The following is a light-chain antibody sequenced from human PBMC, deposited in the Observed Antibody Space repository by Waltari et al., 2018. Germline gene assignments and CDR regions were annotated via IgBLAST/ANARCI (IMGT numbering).Light chain of an antibody. CDR2: AAS. CDR1: QSISSY. V-gene: IGKV1-39*01. Sequence: DIQMTQSPSSLSASVGDRVTITCRASQSISSYLNWYQQKPGKAPKPLIYAASSLQSGVPSRFSGSGSGTDFTLTISSLQPEDFATYYCQQSYSTLLTFGGGTK. CDR3: QQSYSTLLT. J-gene: IGKJ4*01.